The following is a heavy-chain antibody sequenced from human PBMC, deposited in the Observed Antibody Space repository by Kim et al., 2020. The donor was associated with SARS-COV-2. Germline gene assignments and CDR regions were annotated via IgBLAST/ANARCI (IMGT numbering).Heavy chain of an antibody. CDR2: IKQDGSEK. CDR1: GFTFSSYW. Sequence: GGSLRLSCAASGFTFSSYWMSWVRQAPGKGLEWVANIKQDGSEKYYVDSVKGRFTISRDNAKNSLYLQMNSLRAEDTAVYYCARTHYGTRNPYFDLWGRGTLVTVSS. J-gene: IGHJ2*01. D-gene: IGHD3-10*01. CDR3: ARTHYGTRNPYFDL. V-gene: IGHV3-7*03.